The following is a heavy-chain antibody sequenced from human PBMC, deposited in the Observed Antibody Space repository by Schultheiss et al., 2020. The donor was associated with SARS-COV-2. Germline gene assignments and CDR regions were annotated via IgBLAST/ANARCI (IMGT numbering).Heavy chain of an antibody. Sequence: SQTLSLTCTVSGGSISSGGYYWSWIRQHPGKGLEWIGEINHSGSTNYNPSLKSRVTISVDTSKNQFSLKLSSVTAADTAVYYCARMAFDSSGYYPNWFDPWGQGTLVTVAS. J-gene: IGHJ5*02. D-gene: IGHD3-22*01. V-gene: IGHV4-31*03. CDR2: INHSGST. CDR1: GGSISSGGYY. CDR3: ARMAFDSSGYYPNWFDP.